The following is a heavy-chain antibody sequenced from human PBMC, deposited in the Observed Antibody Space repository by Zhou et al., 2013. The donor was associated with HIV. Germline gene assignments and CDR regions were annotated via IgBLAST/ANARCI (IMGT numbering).Heavy chain of an antibody. Sequence: QVQLQESGPGLVKPSETLSLTCDVSDYSISSGYYWGWIRQPPGKGLEWIGSIHHSGSTHYNPSLKSRVTISLDTSKNQFSLKLTSVTVADTAVYYCATGAGRFSHWGQGTLITVSS. CDR1: DYSISSGYY. J-gene: IGHJ4*02. CDR2: IHHSGST. V-gene: IGHV4-38-2*01. CDR3: ATGAGRFSH.